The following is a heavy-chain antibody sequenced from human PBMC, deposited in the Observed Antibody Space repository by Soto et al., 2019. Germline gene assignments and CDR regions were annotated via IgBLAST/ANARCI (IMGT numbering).Heavy chain of an antibody. D-gene: IGHD6-25*01. Sequence: QVQLVQSGAEVKKPGSSVKVSCKASGGTFSSYTISWVRQAPGQGLEWMGRIIPILGIANYAQKFQGRVTITADKSTSTAYMELSSLRSEDTAVYYCARYPADYSYGMDVWGQGTTVTVSS. V-gene: IGHV1-69*02. CDR1: GGTFSSYT. J-gene: IGHJ6*02. CDR2: IIPILGIA. CDR3: ARYPADYSYGMDV.